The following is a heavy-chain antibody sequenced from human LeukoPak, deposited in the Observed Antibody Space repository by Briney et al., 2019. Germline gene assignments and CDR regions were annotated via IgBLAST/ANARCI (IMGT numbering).Heavy chain of an antibody. CDR3: ARDGTFDGPKNCGGDCYYFDY. D-gene: IGHD2-21*02. CDR2: INPYSGGT. V-gene: IGHV1-2*02. J-gene: IGHJ4*02. CDR1: GYTFTGYY. Sequence: GASVKVSCKASGYTFTGYYIHWVRQAPGQGLAGMGWINPYSGGTNYAQKFQGRVTMPRDTSTSTVYMELSSLRSEDTAVYYCARDGTFDGPKNCGGDCYYFDYWGQGTLVTVSS.